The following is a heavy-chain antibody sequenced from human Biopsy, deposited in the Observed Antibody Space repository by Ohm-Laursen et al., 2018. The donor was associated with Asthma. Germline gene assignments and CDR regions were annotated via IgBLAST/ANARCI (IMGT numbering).Heavy chain of an antibody. J-gene: IGHJ4*02. CDR1: GGSMSSSSYY. CDR2: ISYTGSA. D-gene: IGHD7-27*01. Sequence: SETLSLTCTVSGGSMSSSSYYWGWIRQPPGKGLEWMGSISYTGSAYHNPSLKSRVTISGATSKNHFSLKLSSVTAADTAVYYCARHWDWGSFFDYWGQGTPVTVSS. CDR3: ARHWDWGSFFDY. V-gene: IGHV4-39*01.